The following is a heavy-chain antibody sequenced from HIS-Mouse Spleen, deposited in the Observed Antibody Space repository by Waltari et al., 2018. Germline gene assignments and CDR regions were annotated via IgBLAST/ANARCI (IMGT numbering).Heavy chain of an antibody. Sequence: QLQLQESGPGLVKPSETLSLTCTVSGGSISSSSYYWGWIRQPPGKGLEWIGSIYYSGGTYYTPSLRSRVTISVDTSKNQFSLKLSSVTAADTAVYYCARQLTGDAFDIWGQGTMVTVSS. J-gene: IGHJ3*02. V-gene: IGHV4-39*07. CDR3: ARQLTGDAFDI. CDR1: GGSISSSSYY. CDR2: IYYSGGT. D-gene: IGHD7-27*01.